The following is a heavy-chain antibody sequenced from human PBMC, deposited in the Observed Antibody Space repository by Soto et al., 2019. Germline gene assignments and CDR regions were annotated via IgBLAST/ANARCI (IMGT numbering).Heavy chain of an antibody. CDR3: ATSKGAVVISPYFFDY. Sequence: EVRLEESGGGLVQPGGSLRLSCAASGFTFDTYWMYWSRQPPGKGLVWVPRVNSDGSITTYADSVKGRFTISRDNAKNTLSLQMNSLRVEDTAVYYCATSKGAVVISPYFFDYWGQGALVTVSS. V-gene: IGHV3-74*01. D-gene: IGHD2-21*01. CDR1: GFTFDTYW. CDR2: VNSDGSIT. J-gene: IGHJ4*02.